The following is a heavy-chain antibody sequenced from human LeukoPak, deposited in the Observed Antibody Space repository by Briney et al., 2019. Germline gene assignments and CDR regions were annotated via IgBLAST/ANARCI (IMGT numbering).Heavy chain of an antibody. CDR2: INPNSGGT. J-gene: IGHJ4*02. CDR1: GYTFTGYY. V-gene: IGHV1-2*02. Sequence: ASVKVSCKASGYTFTGYYMHWVRQAPGQGLEWMGWINPNSGGTNYAQKFQGRVTMTRDMSISTAYMELSRLRSDDTAVYYCATQTVFGYSYGYEEIDYWGQGTLVTVSS. CDR3: ATQTVFGYSYGYEEIDY. D-gene: IGHD5-18*01.